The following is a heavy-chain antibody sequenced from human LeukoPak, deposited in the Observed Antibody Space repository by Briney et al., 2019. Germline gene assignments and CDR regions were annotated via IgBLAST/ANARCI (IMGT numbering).Heavy chain of an antibody. V-gene: IGHV3-23*01. CDR3: ATPGVGPTTLGRHYGMDV. CDR2: INNSGGST. D-gene: IGHD1-26*01. J-gene: IGHJ6*02. Sequence: GGSLRLSCAASGFTFSSYAMRWVRQAPGKGLEWVSSINNSGGSTYHADSVKGRFTISRDNSKNTLYLQVNSLRAEDTAVYYCATPGVGPTTLGRHYGMDVWGQGTTVTVSS. CDR1: GFTFSSYA.